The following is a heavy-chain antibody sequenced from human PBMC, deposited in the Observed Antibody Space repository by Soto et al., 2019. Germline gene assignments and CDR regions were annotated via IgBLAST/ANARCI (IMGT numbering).Heavy chain of an antibody. V-gene: IGHV4-31*02. CDR2: IYYSGST. CDR3: ARGGGSYPDY. D-gene: IGHD1-26*01. Sequence: LCGGSISSGGYYWSWIRQHPGKGLEWIGYIYYSGSTYYNPSLKSRVTISVDTSKNQFSLKLSSVTAADTAVYYCARGGGSYPDYWGQGTLVTVSS. CDR1: GGSISSGGYY. J-gene: IGHJ4*02.